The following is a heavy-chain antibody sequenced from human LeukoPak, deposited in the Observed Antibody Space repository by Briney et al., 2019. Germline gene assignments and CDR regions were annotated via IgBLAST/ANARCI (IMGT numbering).Heavy chain of an antibody. J-gene: IGHJ4*02. CDR3: AKDIGDGYCSSTSCFFDY. D-gene: IGHD2-2*01. CDR1: GFTFSSYE. V-gene: IGHV3-48*03. Sequence: GGSLRLSCAASGFTFSSYEMNWVRQAPGKGLEWVSYISSSGSTIYYADSVKGRFTISRDNAKNSLYLQMNSLRAEDTALYYCAKDIGDGYCSSTSCFFDYWGQGTLVTVSS. CDR2: ISSSGSTI.